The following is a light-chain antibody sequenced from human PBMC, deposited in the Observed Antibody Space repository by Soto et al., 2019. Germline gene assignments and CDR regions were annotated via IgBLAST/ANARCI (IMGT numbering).Light chain of an antibody. CDR1: QSIGSW. CDR3: QEYNSYSL. J-gene: IGKJ3*01. V-gene: IGKV1-5*03. Sequence: DIQMTQSPSTLSASVGDRVTITCRASQSIGSWLAWYQQKPGKAPKPLIYKASNLESGVPSRFSGSGSGTEFTLTISSLQPDDSATYYCQEYNSYSLFGPGTKVDIK. CDR2: KAS.